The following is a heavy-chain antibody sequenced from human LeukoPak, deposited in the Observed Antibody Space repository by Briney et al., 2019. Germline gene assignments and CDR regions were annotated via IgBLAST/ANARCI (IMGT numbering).Heavy chain of an antibody. D-gene: IGHD6-19*01. J-gene: IGHJ5*02. V-gene: IGHV3-21*01. Sequence: SGGSLRLSCAASGFTFSSYSMNWARQAPGKGLEWVSSISSSSSYIYYADSVKGRFTISRDNAKNSLYLQMNSLRAEGTAVYYCAKDRQWLARSTLGSWGQGTLVTVPS. CDR3: AKDRQWLARSTLGS. CDR1: GFTFSSYS. CDR2: ISSSSSYI.